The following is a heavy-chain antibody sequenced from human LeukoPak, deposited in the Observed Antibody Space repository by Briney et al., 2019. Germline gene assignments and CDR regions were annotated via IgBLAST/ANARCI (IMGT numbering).Heavy chain of an antibody. V-gene: IGHV3-7*04. CDR2: IKQDGSDK. CDR1: GFTFNSYW. Sequence: GGSLRLSCAASGFTFNSYWMSWVRQAPGKGLEWVAHIKQDGSDKYYVDSVKGRFTISRDNAKNSLYLQMNSLRAEDTAVYYCARGYCSGYTCYSSYYYYYMDVWGKGTTVTVSS. J-gene: IGHJ6*03. D-gene: IGHD2-15*01. CDR3: ARGYCSGYTCYSSYYYYYMDV.